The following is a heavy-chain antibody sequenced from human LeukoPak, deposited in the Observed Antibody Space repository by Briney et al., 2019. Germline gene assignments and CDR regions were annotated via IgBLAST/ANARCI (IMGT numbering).Heavy chain of an antibody. V-gene: IGHV3-21*04. CDR3: TRESLALVAFDI. CDR2: ISSSSSYI. CDR1: GFTFSSYS. J-gene: IGHJ3*02. Sequence: NAGGSLRLSCAASGFTFSSYSMNWVRQAPGKGLEWVSSISSSSSYIYYADSVKGRFTISRDNAKNSLYLQMNSLRAEDTAVYYCTRESLALVAFDIWGQGTMVTVSS.